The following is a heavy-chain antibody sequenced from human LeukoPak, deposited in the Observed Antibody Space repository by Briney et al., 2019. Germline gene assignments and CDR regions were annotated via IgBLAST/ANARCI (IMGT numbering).Heavy chain of an antibody. J-gene: IGHJ3*02. CDR2: INPNSGGT. D-gene: IGHD4-17*01. Sequence: ASVKVSCKSSGYTFTGYYMHWVRQAPGQGLEWMGWINPNSGGTNYAQKFQGRVTMTRDTSISTAYMELSRLRSDDTAVYYCARNIDYGDYADIWGQGTMVTVSS. CDR1: GYTFTGYY. V-gene: IGHV1-2*02. CDR3: ARNIDYGDYADI.